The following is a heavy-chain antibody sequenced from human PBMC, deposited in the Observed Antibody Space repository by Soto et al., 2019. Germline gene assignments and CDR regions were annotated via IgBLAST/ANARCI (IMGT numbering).Heavy chain of an antibody. V-gene: IGHV3-23*01. CDR1: GFTFSSYA. Sequence: PGGSLRLSCAASGFTFSSYAMSCVRQPPGEGLEWVSAMSGSGGSTYYADSVKGRFTISRDNSKNTLYLQMNSLRAEDTAVYYCAKDGRYLGYYGSGSYLNFDYWGQGTLVTVSS. CDR2: MSGSGGST. D-gene: IGHD3-10*01. J-gene: IGHJ4*02. CDR3: AKDGRYLGYYGSGSYLNFDY.